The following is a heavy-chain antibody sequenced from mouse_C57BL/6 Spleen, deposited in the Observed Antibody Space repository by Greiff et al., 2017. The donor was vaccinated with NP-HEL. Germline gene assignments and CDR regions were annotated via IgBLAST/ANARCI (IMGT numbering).Heavy chain of an antibody. V-gene: IGHV1-72*01. Sequence: QVQLQQSGAELVKPGASVKLSCKASGYTFTSYWMHWVKQRPGRGLEWIGRIDPNSGGTKYNEKFKSKATLTVDKPSSTAYMQLSSLTSEDSAVYYCARSSSGHPLLAMDYWGQGTSVTVSS. CDR2: IDPNSGGT. J-gene: IGHJ4*01. CDR3: ARSSSGHPLLAMDY. CDR1: GYTFTSYW. D-gene: IGHD3-2*02.